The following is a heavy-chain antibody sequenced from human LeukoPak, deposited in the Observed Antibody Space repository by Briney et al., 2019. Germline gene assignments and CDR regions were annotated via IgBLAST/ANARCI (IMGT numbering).Heavy chain of an antibody. V-gene: IGHV3-23*01. CDR2: IRDNGAST. D-gene: IGHD2/OR15-2a*01. Sequence: GGSLRLSCTASGFTLSSNAKNWVRKAQGKGLGRVSGIRDNGASTNYDDPVKGRCTISRDNSKNTLYLQMNSLRDDDTAIYYCAKGGRDGNSWSETDYWGQGTLVTVSS. CDR3: AKGGRDGNSWSETDY. J-gene: IGHJ4*02. CDR1: GFTLSSNA.